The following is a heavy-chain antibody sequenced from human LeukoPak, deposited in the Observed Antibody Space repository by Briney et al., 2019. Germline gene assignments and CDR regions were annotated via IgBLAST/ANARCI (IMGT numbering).Heavy chain of an antibody. CDR2: ISGFKGNT. J-gene: IGHJ3*01. CDR1: GYTFGTYG. V-gene: IGHV1-18*01. CDR3: ARDFLSYGGSESHYDDTFDV. D-gene: IGHD1-26*01. Sequence: ASVKVSCKAPGYTFGTYGLSWVRQAPGQGLEWMGWISGFKGNTNYAQKFQGRVTMTTDTSTTTAYIELRSLTSDDTAVYYCARDFLSYGGSESHYDDTFDVWGQGTMVTVSS.